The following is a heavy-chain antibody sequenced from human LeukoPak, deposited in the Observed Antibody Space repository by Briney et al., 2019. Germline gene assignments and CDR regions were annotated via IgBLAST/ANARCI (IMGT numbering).Heavy chain of an antibody. Sequence: GGSLRLSCVASGLTFSNYGISWVRQAPGKGLEWVSAISSTGGTTYYADSVKGRFTISRDNAKNSLYLQMNSLRAEDTAVYYCARWGAVAGDFDYWGQGTLVTVSS. CDR2: ISSTGGTT. CDR1: GLTFSNYG. D-gene: IGHD6-19*01. V-gene: IGHV3-48*04. CDR3: ARWGAVAGDFDY. J-gene: IGHJ4*02.